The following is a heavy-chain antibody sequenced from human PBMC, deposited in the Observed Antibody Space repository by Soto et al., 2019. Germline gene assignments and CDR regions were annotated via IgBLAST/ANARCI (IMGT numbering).Heavy chain of an antibody. CDR3: ARPYDILTGYNYYYGMDV. V-gene: IGHV1-69*13. CDR1: GGTFSSYA. D-gene: IGHD3-9*01. Sequence: GASVKVSCKASGGTFSSYAISWVRQAPGQGLEWMGGIIPIFGTANYAQKFQGGVTITADESTSTAYMELSSLRSEDTAVYYCARPYDILTGYNYYYGMDVWGQGTTVTVSS. CDR2: IIPIFGTA. J-gene: IGHJ6*02.